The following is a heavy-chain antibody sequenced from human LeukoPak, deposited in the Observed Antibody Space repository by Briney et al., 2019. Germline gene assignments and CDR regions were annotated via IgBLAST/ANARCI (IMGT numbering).Heavy chain of an antibody. D-gene: IGHD6-19*01. V-gene: IGHV5-51*01. CDR3: ARQNTAEQWLVQSWFDP. Sequence: GESLKISCKGSGYSFTSYWIGWVRPMPGKGLEWMGIIYPGDSDTRYSPSFQGQVTISADKSISTAYLQWSSLKASDTAMYYCARQNTAEQWLVQSWFDPWGQGTLVTVSS. CDR1: GYSFTSYW. CDR2: IYPGDSDT. J-gene: IGHJ5*02.